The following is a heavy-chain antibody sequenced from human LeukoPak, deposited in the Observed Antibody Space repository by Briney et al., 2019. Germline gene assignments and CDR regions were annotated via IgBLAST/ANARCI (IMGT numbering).Heavy chain of an antibody. CDR1: GFTFSDYY. D-gene: IGHD3-22*01. CDR3: ARRGYYDSSGYDY. Sequence: GGSLRLSCAASGFTFSDYYMSWIRQAPGKGLEWVSSISGSSTYIYYADSVKGRFTISRDNAKNSLYLQINSLRAEDTAIYYCARRGYYDSSGYDYWGQGILVTVSS. V-gene: IGHV3-11*06. CDR2: ISGSSTYI. J-gene: IGHJ4*02.